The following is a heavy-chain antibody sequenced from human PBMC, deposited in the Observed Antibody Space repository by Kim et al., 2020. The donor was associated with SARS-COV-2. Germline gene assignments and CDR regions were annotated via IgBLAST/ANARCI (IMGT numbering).Heavy chain of an antibody. D-gene: IGHD6-13*01. J-gene: IGHJ4*02. CDR3: ARQGYSSRWYINS. V-gene: IGHV4-39*01. Sequence: NPPLRGRVTRAVATSKNQFSLKLSSVTAADTAVYYCARQGYSSRWYINSWGQGTLVTVSS.